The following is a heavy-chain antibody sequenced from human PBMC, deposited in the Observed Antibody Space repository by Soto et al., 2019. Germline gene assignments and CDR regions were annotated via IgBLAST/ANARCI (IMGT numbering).Heavy chain of an antibody. V-gene: IGHV1-46*01. D-gene: IGHD3-16*01. CDR2: IDPSGGVT. CDR3: ARDVSGHDNYESIGYYFDH. J-gene: IGHJ4*02. Sequence: QVQLIQFGAEVKKPGASVKVSCRASGSTFTKFHIHWVRQAPGQGLEWMGMIDPSGGVTRDAQRFQGRITMTSDTSTSSVYMELRGLTSEDTAVYYCARDVSGHDNYESIGYYFDHWGPGTLVTVSS. CDR1: GSTFTKFH.